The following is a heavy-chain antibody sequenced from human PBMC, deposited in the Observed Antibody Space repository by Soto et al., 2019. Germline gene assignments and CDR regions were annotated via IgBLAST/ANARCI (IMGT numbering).Heavy chain of an antibody. Sequence: SETLSLTCTVSGGSISSYYWSWIRQPAGKGLEWIGRIYTSGSTNYNHSLKSRVTMSVDTSKNQFSLKLSSVTAADTAVYYCARALGSYNWNYVWFDPWGQGTLVTVSS. D-gene: IGHD1-7*01. J-gene: IGHJ5*02. CDR3: ARALGSYNWNYVWFDP. CDR2: IYTSGST. V-gene: IGHV4-4*07. CDR1: GGSISSYY.